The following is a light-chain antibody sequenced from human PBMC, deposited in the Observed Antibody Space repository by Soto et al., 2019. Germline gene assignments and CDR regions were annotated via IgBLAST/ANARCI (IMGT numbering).Light chain of an antibody. V-gene: IGKV3-15*01. Sequence: DIVMTQSPATLSVAPGERVTFSCRASQGVSRKLAWYQHKPGQAPSLLISGASTGATGIPARFSGSGSGTELTITISSLQSEDGEIYYGQQYHTWPITFGGGTKVDIK. CDR2: GAS. CDR1: QGVSRK. CDR3: QQYHTWPIT. J-gene: IGKJ4*01.